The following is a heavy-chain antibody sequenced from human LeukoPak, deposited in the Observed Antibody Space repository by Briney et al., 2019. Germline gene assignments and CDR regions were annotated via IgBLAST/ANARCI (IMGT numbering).Heavy chain of an antibody. CDR2: MNPNSGNT. V-gene: IGHV1-8*01. Sequence: ASVKVSCKASGYTFTSYDINWVRQATGQGLEWMGWMNPNSGNTGYAQKFQGRVTMTRNTSISTAYMELSSLRSEDTAVYYCALSSESGYYDSSGYYDWGQGTLVTVSS. CDR1: GYTFTSYD. CDR3: ALSSESGYYDSSGYYD. D-gene: IGHD3-22*01. J-gene: IGHJ4*02.